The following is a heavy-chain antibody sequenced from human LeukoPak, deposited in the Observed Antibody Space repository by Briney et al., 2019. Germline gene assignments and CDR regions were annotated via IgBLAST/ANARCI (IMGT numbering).Heavy chain of an antibody. Sequence: ASVKVSCKASGYSFTSFGISWVRQASGQGLEWMGWISGYNGNTNYAQKFQGRVTMTRDTSISTVYMELSRLRSDDTAVYYCARDSCSSTSCLSIDDYWGQGTLVTVSS. D-gene: IGHD2-2*01. CDR2: ISGYNGNT. V-gene: IGHV1-18*01. CDR1: GYSFTSFG. CDR3: ARDSCSSTSCLSIDDY. J-gene: IGHJ4*02.